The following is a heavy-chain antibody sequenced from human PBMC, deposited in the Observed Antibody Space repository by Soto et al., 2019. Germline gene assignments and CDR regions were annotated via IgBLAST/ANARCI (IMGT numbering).Heavy chain of an antibody. CDR1: GFTFTSSA. J-gene: IGHJ4*02. CDR2: IVVGSGNT. D-gene: IGHD2-2*03. V-gene: IGHV1-58*01. Sequence: QMQLVQSGPEVKKPGTSVKVSCKASGFTFTSSAVQWVRQARGQRLEWIGWIVVGSGNTNYAQKFQERVTITRDMSTSTAYMELSSLRSEDTAVYYCAADLSWICELGLSFDYWGQGTLVTVSS. CDR3: AADLSWICELGLSFDY.